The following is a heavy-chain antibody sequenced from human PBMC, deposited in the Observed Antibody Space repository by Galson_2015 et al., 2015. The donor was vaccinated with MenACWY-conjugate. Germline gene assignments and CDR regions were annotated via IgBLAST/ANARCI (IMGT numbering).Heavy chain of an antibody. CDR3: ARDSAGYDI. CDR1: GFTFSSRW. CDR2: LNEDGSKD. Sequence: SLRLSCAASGFTFSSRWMSWVRQAPGKGLEFVASLNEDGSKDYYVDSVKGRFIISRDNAKNSLYLQVGSLRSEDTAVYYCARDSAGYDIWGQGTMVTVSS. D-gene: IGHD5-12*01. J-gene: IGHJ3*02. V-gene: IGHV3-7*03.